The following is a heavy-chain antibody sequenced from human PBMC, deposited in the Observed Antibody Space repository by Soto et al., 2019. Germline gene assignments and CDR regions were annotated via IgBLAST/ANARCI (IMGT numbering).Heavy chain of an antibody. V-gene: IGHV1-18*04. CDR3: ARDFYRVAYFFDY. Sequence: ASVKVSFKASGYTFTNHGISWVRQAPGQGLELMGWVSGYNDKTKSAQKFEGRVTMTRDTSTSTAYMELRSLRSDHTAVYYCARDFYRVAYFFDYWGQRTLVTVSP. CDR2: VSGYNDKT. CDR1: GYTFTNHG. D-gene: IGHD2-21*01. J-gene: IGHJ4*02.